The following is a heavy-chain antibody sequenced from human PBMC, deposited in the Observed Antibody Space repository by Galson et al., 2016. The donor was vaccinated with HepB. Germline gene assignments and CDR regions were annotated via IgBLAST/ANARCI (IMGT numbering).Heavy chain of an antibody. V-gene: IGHV3-23*01. CDR3: AKDQSAHFDNSGYVDY. CDR1: GFTFGNYV. CDR2: ITTSGRST. D-gene: IGHD3-22*01. Sequence: SLRLSCAASGFTFGNYVMAWVRQAPGKGLEWVSSITTSGRSTYYADSVKGRFTISRDNSNNTLYLQMDTLSAEDSAVYYCAKDQSAHFDNSGYVDYWGQGIVVTVSS. J-gene: IGHJ4*02.